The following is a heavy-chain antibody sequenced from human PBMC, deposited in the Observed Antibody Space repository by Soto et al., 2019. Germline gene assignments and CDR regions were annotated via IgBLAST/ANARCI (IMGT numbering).Heavy chain of an antibody. CDR1: GYTFTSYG. CDR3: ARENYYYDSSGYYLFDP. Sequence: ASVKVSCKASGYTFTSYGIGWVRQAPGQGLEWMGWISAYNGNTNYAQKLQGRVTMTTDTSTSTAYMELRSLRSDDTAVYYCARENYYYDSSGYYLFDPWGQGTLVTVSS. CDR2: ISAYNGNT. V-gene: IGHV1-18*01. D-gene: IGHD3-22*01. J-gene: IGHJ5*02.